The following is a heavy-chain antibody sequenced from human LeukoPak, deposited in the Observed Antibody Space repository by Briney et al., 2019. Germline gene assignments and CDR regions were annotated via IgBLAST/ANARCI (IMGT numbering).Heavy chain of an antibody. CDR1: GFTFSSYG. CDR2: IRYDGSNK. CDR3: AKDGDTHYGDYSPVAY. V-gene: IGHV3-30*02. J-gene: IGHJ4*02. D-gene: IGHD4-17*01. Sequence: GGSLRLSCAASGFTFSSYGMHWVRQAPGKGLEWVAFIRYDGSNKYYADSVKGRFTISRDNSKNTLYLQMNSLRAEDTAVYYCAKDGDTHYGDYSPVAYWGQGTLVTVSS.